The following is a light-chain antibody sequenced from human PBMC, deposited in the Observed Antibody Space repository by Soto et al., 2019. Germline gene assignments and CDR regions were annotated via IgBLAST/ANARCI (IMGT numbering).Light chain of an antibody. Sequence: SYVLTQPPSVSVAPGQTASITCGGNNIGSKSVHWYQQKPGQAPLVVVFDDSVRPSGIPDRFSGSNSGNTATLTISRVEAGDEADYYCQVWDFSSDHVVFGGGTKLT. CDR3: QVWDFSSDHVV. CDR1: NIGSKS. CDR2: DDS. J-gene: IGLJ3*02. V-gene: IGLV3-21*02.